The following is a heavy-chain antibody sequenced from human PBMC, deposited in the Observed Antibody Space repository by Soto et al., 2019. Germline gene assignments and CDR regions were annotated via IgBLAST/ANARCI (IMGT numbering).Heavy chain of an antibody. V-gene: IGHV3-30*04. CDR3: ARDIWGFDC. CDR1: GFIFRNYA. D-gene: IGHD3-16*01. Sequence: QVELVASGGGVVQPGTSLRLSCAASGFIFRNYAMHWVRQAPGKGLEWVADISYDERNIHYPDSVKGRFTISRDNSKNTLFLQMNNLRPEDTAVYYCARDIWGFDCWGPGTLVTVSS. CDR2: ISYDERNI. J-gene: IGHJ4*02.